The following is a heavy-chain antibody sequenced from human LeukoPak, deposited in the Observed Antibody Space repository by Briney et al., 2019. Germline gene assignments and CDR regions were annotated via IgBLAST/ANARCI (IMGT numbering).Heavy chain of an antibody. V-gene: IGHV3-7*04. CDR3: VRAHHPGGWFDP. D-gene: IGHD3-10*01. CDR1: GFTFSSYS. Sequence: GGSLRLSCAASGFTFSSYSMSWVRQAPGKGLEWVASINEEGSEIHYVDSVKGRFTISRDNAKDSLYLQMNSLTAEDTAMYYCVRAHHPGGWFDPWGQGTLVTVSS. J-gene: IGHJ5*02. CDR2: INEEGSEI.